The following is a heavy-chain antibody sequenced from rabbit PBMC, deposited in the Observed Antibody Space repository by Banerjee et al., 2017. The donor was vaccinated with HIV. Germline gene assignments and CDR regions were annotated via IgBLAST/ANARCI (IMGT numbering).Heavy chain of an antibody. V-gene: IGHV1S45*01. Sequence: QEQLVESGGGLVQPEGSLTLTCKASGFSFSGVYWICWIRQAPGKGLEWIACIPAGSSDNTYYATWAKGRFTISKTSSTTVTLQMTSLTAADTATYFCARGAGNGVGFNLWGQGTLVTVS. J-gene: IGHJ4*01. CDR3: ARGAGNGVGFNL. D-gene: IGHD4-2*01. CDR2: IPAGSSDNT. CDR1: GFSFSGVYW.